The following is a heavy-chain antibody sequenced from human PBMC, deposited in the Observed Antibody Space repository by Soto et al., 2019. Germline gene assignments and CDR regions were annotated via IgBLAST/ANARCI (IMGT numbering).Heavy chain of an antibody. V-gene: IGHV3-23*01. J-gene: IGHJ4*02. Sequence: ESGGGLVQPGGSLRLSCAASGFTFSSYAMSWVRQAPGKGLEWVSAISGSGGSTYYADSVKGRFTISRDNSKNTLYLQMNSLRAEDTAVYYCGKGGRITIFGVVPECDYWGQGTLVTVSS. CDR1: GFTFSSYA. CDR3: GKGGRITIFGVVPECDY. CDR2: ISGSGGST. D-gene: IGHD3-3*01.